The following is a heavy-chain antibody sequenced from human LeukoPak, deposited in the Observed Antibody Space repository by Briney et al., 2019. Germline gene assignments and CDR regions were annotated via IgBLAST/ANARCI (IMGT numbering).Heavy chain of an antibody. V-gene: IGHV4-59*01. D-gene: IGHD2-21*02. J-gene: IGHJ3*02. CDR2: IHYSGST. Sequence: PSETLSLTCTVSGVTFTSYHWSWIRQPPRKGLEWIGYIHYSGSTSYNPSLESRVTISVDTSNKKVSLRLSSVTAADTAVYYCARVVVLTASSLDAFDIWGQGTVVTVSS. CDR3: ARVVVLTASSLDAFDI. CDR1: GVTFTSYH.